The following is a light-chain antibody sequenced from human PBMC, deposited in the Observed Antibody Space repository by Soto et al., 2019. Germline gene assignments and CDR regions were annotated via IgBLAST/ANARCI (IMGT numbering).Light chain of an antibody. J-gene: IGKJ1*01. CDR3: QQYCGSPRT. Sequence: EIVLTQSPGTLSLSPGEGATLSCRASQSVGGTFLAWYQQKGGQAPRLLIHGASNMASGIPDRFSGSGSGTDFTLTISSLEPEDFAVYYCQQYCGSPRTFGQGTKVEVK. CDR2: GAS. V-gene: IGKV3-20*01. CDR1: QSVGGTF.